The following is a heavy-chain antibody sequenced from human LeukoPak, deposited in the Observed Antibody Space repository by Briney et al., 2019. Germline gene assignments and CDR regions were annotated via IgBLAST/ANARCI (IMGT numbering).Heavy chain of an antibody. D-gene: IGHD3-3*01. CDR2: INPSGGST. V-gene: IGHV1-46*01. J-gene: IGHJ4*02. CDR3: ARVPASYYDFWSGYYTGYFDY. Sequence: ASVKVSCKASGYTFTSYYMHWVRQAPRQGLEWMGIINPSGGSTSYAQKFQGRVTMTRDTSTSTVYMELSSLRSEDTAVYYCARVPASYYDFWSGYYTGYFDYWGQGTLVTVSS. CDR1: GYTFTSYY.